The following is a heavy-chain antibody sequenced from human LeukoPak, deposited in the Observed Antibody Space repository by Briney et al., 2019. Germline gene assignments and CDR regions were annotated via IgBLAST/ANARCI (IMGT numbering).Heavy chain of an antibody. D-gene: IGHD3-16*01. J-gene: IGHJ5*02. V-gene: IGHV1-69*05. Sequence: GSSVKVSCKASGGTFNSYAISWVRQAPGQGLEWMGGIIPIFGTANYAQKFQGRVTITTDESTSTAYMELSSLRSEDTAVYYCARVGGEPAPRWFDPWGQGTLVTVSS. CDR3: ARVGGEPAPRWFDP. CDR1: GGTFNSYA. CDR2: IIPIFGTA.